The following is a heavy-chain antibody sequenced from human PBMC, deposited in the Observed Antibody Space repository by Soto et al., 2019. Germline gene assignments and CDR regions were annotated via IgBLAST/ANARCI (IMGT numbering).Heavy chain of an antibody. V-gene: IGHV3-33*01. D-gene: IGHD5-18*01. CDR1: GFTFSSYG. CDR2: IWYDGSNK. Sequence: HPGGSLRLSCAASGFTFSSYGMHWVRQAPGKGLEWVAVIWYDGSNKYYADSVKGRFTISRDNSKNTLYLQMNSLRAEDTAVYYCARSSGYSYGYVSNYYYYYGMDVWGQGTTVTVSS. J-gene: IGHJ6*02. CDR3: ARSSGYSYGYVSNYYYYYGMDV.